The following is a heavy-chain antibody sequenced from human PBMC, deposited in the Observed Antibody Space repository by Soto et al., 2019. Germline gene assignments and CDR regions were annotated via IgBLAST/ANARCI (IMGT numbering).Heavy chain of an antibody. CDR3: ARITTKAGMDV. CDR1: GGSISSGGYY. D-gene: IGHD1-1*01. Sequence: SETLSLTCTVSGGSISSGGYYWSWIRQHPGKGLEWIGYIYYSGSTYYNPSLKSRVTISVDKSKNQFSLKLSSVTAADTAVYYCARITTKAGMDVWCQGTTVTLSS. V-gene: IGHV4-31*03. J-gene: IGHJ6*02. CDR2: IYYSGST.